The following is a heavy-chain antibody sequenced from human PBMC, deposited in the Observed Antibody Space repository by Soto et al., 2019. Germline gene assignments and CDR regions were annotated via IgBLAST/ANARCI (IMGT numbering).Heavy chain of an antibody. CDR3: AKDRGYDFWSGYYPFDY. D-gene: IGHD3-3*01. J-gene: IGHJ4*02. V-gene: IGHV3-9*01. CDR2: ISWNGGSL. CDR1: GFTFDDYA. Sequence: EVQLVESGGGLVQPGRSLRLSCAASGFTFDDYAMHWVRQAPGKGLEWVSGISWNGGSLGYGDSVKGRFTTSRDNAKNSLYLQMNSLRAEDTALYYCAKDRGYDFWSGYYPFDYWGQGTLVTVSS.